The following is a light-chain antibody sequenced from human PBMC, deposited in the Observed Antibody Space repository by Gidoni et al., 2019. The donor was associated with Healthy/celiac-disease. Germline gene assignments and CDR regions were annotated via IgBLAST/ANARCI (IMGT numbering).Light chain of an antibody. V-gene: IGKV2-28*01. CDR1: QSLLHSNGYNY. Sequence: DIVMTRSPLSLLVTPGEPASISCRPSQSLLHSNGYNYLDWYLQQPGESPQLLIYLGSNRASGVPDRFSGSGAGTDITLKISRVEAEDVGVYYCMQAIQTPGTFGGGTKVEIK. CDR3: MQAIQTPGT. J-gene: IGKJ4*01. CDR2: LGS.